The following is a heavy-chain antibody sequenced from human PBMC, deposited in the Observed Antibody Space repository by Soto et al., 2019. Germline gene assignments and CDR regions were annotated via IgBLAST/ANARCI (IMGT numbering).Heavy chain of an antibody. CDR2: IKSKTDGGTT. J-gene: IGHJ4*02. CDR3: TRHYYDSSGSLRHFDY. Sequence: PGGSLRLSCAASGFTFSNAWMSWVRQAPGKGLEWVGRIKSKTDGGTTDYAAPVKGRFTISRDDSKNTLYLQMNSLKTEDTAVYYCTRHYYDSSGSLRHFDYWGQGTLVTVSS. V-gene: IGHV3-15*01. D-gene: IGHD3-22*01. CDR1: GFTFSNAW.